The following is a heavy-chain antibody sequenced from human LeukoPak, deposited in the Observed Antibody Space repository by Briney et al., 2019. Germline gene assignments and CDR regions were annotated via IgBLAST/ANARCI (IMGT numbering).Heavy chain of an antibody. D-gene: IGHD3-3*01. V-gene: IGHV3-74*01. CDR2: INTDGSST. CDR3: ARTSLLNDFVGYYYMDV. Sequence: GGSLRLSCAASGFTFSSYWMHWVRQAPGKGLVWVSRINTDGSSTSFADSVKGRFTISRDNAKNTLYLQMNSLRAEDTAVYYCARTSLLNDFVGYYYMDVWGKGTTVTVSS. J-gene: IGHJ6*03. CDR1: GFTFSSYW.